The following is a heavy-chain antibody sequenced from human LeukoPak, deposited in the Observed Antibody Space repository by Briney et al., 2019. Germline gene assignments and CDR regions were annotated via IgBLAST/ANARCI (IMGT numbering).Heavy chain of an antibody. D-gene: IGHD2-21*02. J-gene: IGHJ1*01. CDR2: IYYTGVT. V-gene: IGHV4-59*13. Sequence: SETLSLTCTVSGGPLTISYWSWIRQPPGRGLEWGGYIYYTGVTNYHPSLAGRVSMSLDMSKNLISLNLDSVTAADTAVYYCVRGERCGGDCSSRQQWGQGTLVTVSS. CDR1: GGPLTISY. CDR3: VRGERCGGDCSSRQQ.